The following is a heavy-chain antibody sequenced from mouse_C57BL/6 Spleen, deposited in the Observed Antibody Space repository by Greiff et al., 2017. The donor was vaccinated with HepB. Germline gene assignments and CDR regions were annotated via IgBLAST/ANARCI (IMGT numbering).Heavy chain of an antibody. V-gene: IGHV5-9*01. D-gene: IGHD1-1*01. CDR1: GFTFSSYT. CDR3: ARGYGSSPHYYAMDY. J-gene: IGHJ4*01. Sequence: EVKVEESGGGLVKPGGSLKLSCAASGFTFSSYTMSWVRQTPEKRLEWVATISGGGGNTYYPDSVKGRFTISRDNAKNTLYLQMSSLRSEDKALYYCARGYGSSPHYYAMDYWGQGTSVTVSS. CDR2: ISGGGGNT.